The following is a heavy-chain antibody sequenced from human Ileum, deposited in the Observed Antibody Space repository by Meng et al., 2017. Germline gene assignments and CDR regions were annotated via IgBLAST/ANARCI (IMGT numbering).Heavy chain of an antibody. Sequence: GESLKISCAASGFTFSTFPMTWVRQAPGKGLEWVSTISSGAVSTYYGDSVKGRFTISRDNSQNTLYLQMNSLRAEDTAVYYCAKDFHPYGDFYPGGIDCWGQGTLVTVSS. CDR2: ISSGAVST. CDR1: GFTFSTFP. J-gene: IGHJ4*02. V-gene: IGHV3-23*01. CDR3: AKDFHPYGDFYPGGIDC. D-gene: IGHD4-17*01.